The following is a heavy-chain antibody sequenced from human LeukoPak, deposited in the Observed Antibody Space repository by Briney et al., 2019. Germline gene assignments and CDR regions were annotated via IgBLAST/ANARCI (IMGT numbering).Heavy chain of an antibody. CDR3: TRASYYDTIDY. V-gene: IGHV3-48*03. Sequence: GGSLRLSCAASGFTFSSYEMNWVRQAPGKGLEWVSYISSSGSTIYYADSVKGRFTISRDNAKNSLYLQMNSLRAEDTAVYYCTRASYYDTIDYWGQGTLVTVSS. CDR2: ISSSGSTI. CDR1: GFTFSSYE. D-gene: IGHD3-22*01. J-gene: IGHJ4*02.